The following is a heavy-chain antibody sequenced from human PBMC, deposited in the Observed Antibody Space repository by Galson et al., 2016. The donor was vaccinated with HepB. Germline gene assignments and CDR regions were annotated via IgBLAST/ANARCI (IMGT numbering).Heavy chain of an antibody. CDR3: ARGGAADV. CDR2: IIPIFGTP. CDR1: GYTFTTYA. Sequence: QSGAEVKKPGASVRVSCKSSGYTFTTYAISWVRQAPGQGLEWMGGIIPIFGTPNYARRFQGRITIIADESTNTVYMGLRRLRFEDAAVYYCARGGAADVWGQGTTVSVSS. V-gene: IGHV1-69*13. J-gene: IGHJ6*02.